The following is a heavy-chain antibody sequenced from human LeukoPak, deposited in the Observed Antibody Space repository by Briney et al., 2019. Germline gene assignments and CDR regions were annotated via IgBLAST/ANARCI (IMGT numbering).Heavy chain of an antibody. CDR3: AKGGYCSGGSCYPPYSTIFDY. J-gene: IGHJ4*02. Sequence: PGGSLRLSCAASGFTFSSYAMHWVRQAPGKGLEWVAVISYDGSNKYYADSVKGRFTISRDNSKNTLYLQMNSLRAEDTAVYYCAKGGYCSGGSCYPPYSTIFDYWGQGTLVTVSS. CDR2: ISYDGSNK. V-gene: IGHV3-30-3*01. CDR1: GFTFSSYA. D-gene: IGHD2-15*01.